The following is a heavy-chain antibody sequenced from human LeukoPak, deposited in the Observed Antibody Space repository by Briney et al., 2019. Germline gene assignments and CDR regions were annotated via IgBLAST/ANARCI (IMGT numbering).Heavy chain of an antibody. D-gene: IGHD2-2*01. CDR1: GGSFSGYY. CDR2: INHSGST. CDR3: ARGLGYCSSTSCSYYYYYGMDV. J-gene: IGHJ6*02. V-gene: IGHV4-34*01. Sequence: SETLSLTSAVYGGSFSGYYWSWIRQPPGKGLEWIGEINHSGSTNYNPSLKSRVTISVDTSKNQFSLKLSSVTAADTSVYYCARGLGYCSSTSCSYYYYYGMDVWGQGTTVTVSS.